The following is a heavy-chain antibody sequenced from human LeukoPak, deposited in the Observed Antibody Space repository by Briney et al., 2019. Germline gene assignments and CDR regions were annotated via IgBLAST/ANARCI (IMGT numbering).Heavy chain of an antibody. V-gene: IGHV1-69*02. CDR2: IIPILGIA. CDR3: ACSTYYDFWSGYYFYP. D-gene: IGHD3-3*01. CDR1: GGTFRSYT. Sequence: SVKVSCKASGGTFRSYTISWVRQAPGQGLEWMGRIIPILGIANYAQKFQGRVTITADKSTSTAYMELSSLRSEDTAVYYCACSTYYDFWSGYYFYPWGQGTLVTVSS. J-gene: IGHJ5*02.